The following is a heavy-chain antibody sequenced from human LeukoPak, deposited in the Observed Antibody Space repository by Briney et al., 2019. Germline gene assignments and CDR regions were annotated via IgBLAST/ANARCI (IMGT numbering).Heavy chain of an antibody. CDR2: INHSGST. CDR1: GGSFSGYY. J-gene: IGHJ5*02. D-gene: IGHD3-10*01. CDR3: ARHQRGWFGEIRRSRWFDP. V-gene: IGHV4-34*01. Sequence: ASETLSLTCAVYGGSFSGYYWSWIRQPPGKGLEWIGEINHSGSTNYNPSLKSRVTISVDTSKNQFSLKLSSVTAADTAVYYCARHQRGWFGEIRRSRWFDPWGQGTLVTVSS.